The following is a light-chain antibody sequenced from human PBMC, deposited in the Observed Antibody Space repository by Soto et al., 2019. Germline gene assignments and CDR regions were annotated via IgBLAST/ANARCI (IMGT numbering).Light chain of an antibody. V-gene: IGKV1-8*01. J-gene: IGKJ4*01. CDR2: AAS. Sequence: AIRMTQSPSSFSASTGDRVTITCRASQGISSYLAWYQQKPGKAPKLLIYAASTLQSGVPSRFSGSGSGTDFTLTISCLQSEDFGTYYCQQYNSYSPLTFGGGTKVDIK. CDR3: QQYNSYSPLT. CDR1: QGISSY.